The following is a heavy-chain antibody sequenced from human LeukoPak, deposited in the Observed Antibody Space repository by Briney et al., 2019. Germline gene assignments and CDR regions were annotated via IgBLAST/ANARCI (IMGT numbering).Heavy chain of an antibody. D-gene: IGHD5-18*01. V-gene: IGHV3-23*01. CDR1: GFILSSYA. J-gene: IGHJ4*02. CDR3: AKTFGLWLKIQIDY. CDR2: ISGSGAKT. Sequence: PGASLRLSCPPSGFILSSYAISWVRHAPGKGLEWLSAISGSGAKTYYADSVKGRFTISRDNSKNTLYLQMNSLRAEDRAVYDCAKTFGLWLKIQIDYWGRGNVVTVSS.